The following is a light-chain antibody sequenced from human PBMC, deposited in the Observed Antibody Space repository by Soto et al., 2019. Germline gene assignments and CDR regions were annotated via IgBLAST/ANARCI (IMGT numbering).Light chain of an antibody. CDR3: QQYNKWPPWT. Sequence: EIVMTQSPATLSVSPGERAIISCRASQRVSSDLAWYQQKPGQAPRLLIYGASTRATGIPAKFSGSGSGTEFTLTISSLQSEDFSGYHCQQYNKWPPWTFGLGTKVEVK. CDR1: QRVSSD. J-gene: IGKJ1*01. V-gene: IGKV3-15*01. CDR2: GAS.